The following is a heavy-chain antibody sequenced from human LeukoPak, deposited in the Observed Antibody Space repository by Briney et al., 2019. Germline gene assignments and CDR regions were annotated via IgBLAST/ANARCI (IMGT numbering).Heavy chain of an antibody. Sequence: SVKVSCTASGGTFSSYAISWVRQAPGQGLEWMGGIIPIFGTANYAQKFQGRVTITADESTSTAYMELSSLRSEDTAVYYCASSGYCSGGSCYYDAFDIWGQGTMVTVSS. V-gene: IGHV1-69*13. CDR2: IIPIFGTA. J-gene: IGHJ3*02. CDR3: ASSGYCSGGSCYYDAFDI. D-gene: IGHD2-15*01. CDR1: GGTFSSYA.